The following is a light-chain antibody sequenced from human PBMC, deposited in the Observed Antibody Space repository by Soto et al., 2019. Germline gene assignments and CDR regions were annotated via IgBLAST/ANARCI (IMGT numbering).Light chain of an antibody. CDR2: AAS. Sequence: DIQITQSPSSLSASVGDRVTITCRASQGISNYLAWYQQKPGKVPKLLIYAASTLQSGVPTRFSSSGSGTDFTLTRSSLQPEDVATYYCQKYNSAPLTCGQGTNVETK. CDR3: QKYNSAPLT. CDR1: QGISNY. J-gene: IGKJ1*01. V-gene: IGKV1-27*01.